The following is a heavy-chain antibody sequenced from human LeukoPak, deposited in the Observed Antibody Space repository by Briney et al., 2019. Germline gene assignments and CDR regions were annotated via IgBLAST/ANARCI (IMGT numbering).Heavy chain of an antibody. CDR1: GFTFSSYA. J-gene: IGHJ4*02. CDR3: ARAGMSGSSSSLDY. Sequence: HPGGSLRLSCAASGFTFSSYAMHWVRQAPGKGLEWVAVISYDGSNKYYADSVKGRFTISRDNSKNTLYLQMNSLRAEDTAVYYCARAGMSGSSSSLDYWGQGTLVTVSS. D-gene: IGHD6-6*01. CDR2: ISYDGSNK. V-gene: IGHV3-30-3*01.